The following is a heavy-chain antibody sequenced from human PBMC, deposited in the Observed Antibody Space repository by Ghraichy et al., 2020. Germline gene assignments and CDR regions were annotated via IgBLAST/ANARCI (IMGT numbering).Heavy chain of an antibody. D-gene: IGHD2-2*01. V-gene: IGHV3-21*01. CDR3: ARGPGSQLLSFHDY. Sequence: CAASGFTFSSYSMNWVRQAPGKGLEWVSSISSSSSYIYYADSVKGRFTISRDNAKNSLYLQMNSLRAEDTAVYYCARGPGSQLLSFHDYWGQGTLVTVSS. CDR1: GFTFSSYS. CDR2: ISSSSSYI. J-gene: IGHJ4*02.